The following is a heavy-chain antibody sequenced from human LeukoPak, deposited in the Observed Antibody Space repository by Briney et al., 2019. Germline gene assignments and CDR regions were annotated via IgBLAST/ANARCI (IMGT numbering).Heavy chain of an antibody. CDR2: ISHSGSNL. J-gene: IGHJ4*02. CDR1: GFTFSSYA. D-gene: IGHD3-22*01. CDR3: ARGDSSGVPDY. Sequence: PGGSLRLSCAASGFTFSSYAMSWVRQAPGKGLEWLSYISHSGSNLDYAESVRGRFTISRDNANHSLYLQINSLRAEDTAVYYCARGDSSGVPDYWGQGTLSPSPQ. V-gene: IGHV3-48*04.